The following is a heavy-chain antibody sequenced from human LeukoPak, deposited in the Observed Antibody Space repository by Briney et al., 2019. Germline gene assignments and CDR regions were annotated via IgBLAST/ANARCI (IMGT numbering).Heavy chain of an antibody. V-gene: IGHV4-59*05. D-gene: IGHD6-13*01. J-gene: IGHJ6*02. Sequence: SETLSLTCTVSGGSISSYYWSWIRQPPGKGLEWIGSIYYSGSTYYNPSLKSRVTVSVDTSKNQFSLKLSSVTAADTAVYYCARQPYSSSWPYYYYGMDVWGQGTTVTVSS. CDR1: GGSISSYY. CDR2: IYYSGST. CDR3: ARQPYSSSWPYYYYGMDV.